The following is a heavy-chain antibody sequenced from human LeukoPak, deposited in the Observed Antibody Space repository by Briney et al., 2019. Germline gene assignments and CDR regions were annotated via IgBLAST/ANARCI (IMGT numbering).Heavy chain of an antibody. V-gene: IGHV3-30*01. D-gene: IGHD1-26*01. CDR3: ATDLIVGATTSDY. J-gene: IGHJ4*02. Sequence: PGGSLRLSCAASGFTFSSYAMHWVRQAPGKGLEWVAVISYDGSNKYYADSGKGRFTISRDNSKNTLYLQMNSMRAEDTAVYYCATDLIVGATTSDYWGQGTLVTVSS. CDR1: GFTFSSYA. CDR2: ISYDGSNK.